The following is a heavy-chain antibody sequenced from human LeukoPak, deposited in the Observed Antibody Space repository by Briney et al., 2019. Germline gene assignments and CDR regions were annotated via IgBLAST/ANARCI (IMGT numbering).Heavy chain of an antibody. V-gene: IGHV4-59*08. CDR2: VYYSGST. CDR3: ARHDEQQQLVKGFDY. Sequence: SETLSLTCTVSNGSINNYYWSWIRQPPGRGLEWIGYVYYSGSTNYNPSLNSRVTISVDTSKNQFSLKLTSVTAADTAVYYCARHDEQQQLVKGFDYWGQGTLVTVSS. D-gene: IGHD6-13*01. J-gene: IGHJ4*02. CDR1: NGSINNYY.